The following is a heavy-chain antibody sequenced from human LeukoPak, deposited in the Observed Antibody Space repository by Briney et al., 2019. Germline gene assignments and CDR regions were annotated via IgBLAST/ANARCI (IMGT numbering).Heavy chain of an antibody. V-gene: IGHV4-4*07. D-gene: IGHD1-26*01. J-gene: IGHJ4*02. CDR2: FYNSQTT. Sequence: PSETLSLTCTVSGGSISSYYWSWLGQPAGKGVEWVGRFYNSQTTNYNPSLKSRVTMSVETSENQLSLKLTSVTAADTAVYYCARALMGGLFDYWGQGTLVTVSS. CDR3: ARALMGGLFDY. CDR1: GGSISSYY.